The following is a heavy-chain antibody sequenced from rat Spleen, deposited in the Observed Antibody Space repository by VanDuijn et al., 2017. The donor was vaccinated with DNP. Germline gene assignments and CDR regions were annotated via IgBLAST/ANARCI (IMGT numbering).Heavy chain of an antibody. CDR2: INSAGST. V-gene: IGHV3-3*01. J-gene: IGHJ2*01. D-gene: IGHD1-2*01. CDR1: GYSITSHY. Sequence: EVQLQESGPGLVRPSQSLSLTCSVTGYSITSHYWGWIRKFPGNKLEWMGYINSAGSTNYNPSLKSRISITRDTSKNQFFLQVNSVTTEDTATYYCARSEAAISTFGYWGQGVMVTVSS. CDR3: ARSEAAISTFGY.